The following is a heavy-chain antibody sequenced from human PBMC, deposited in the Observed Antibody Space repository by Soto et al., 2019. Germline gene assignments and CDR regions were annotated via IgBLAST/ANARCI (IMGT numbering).Heavy chain of an antibody. CDR1: GGTFSSYA. CDR2: IIPIFGTA. CDR3: SRGVYCGGDGYSLYYFYY. Sequence: QVQLVQSGAEVKKPGSSVKVSCKASGGTFSSYAISWVRQAPGQGIEWMGGIIPIFGTANYAQKFQGIVTIIEDESTSTAYRELSSLRSEYTAGYYCSRGVYCGGDGYSLYYFYYWGQGTLVTVSS. J-gene: IGHJ4*02. V-gene: IGHV1-69*01. D-gene: IGHD2-21*02.